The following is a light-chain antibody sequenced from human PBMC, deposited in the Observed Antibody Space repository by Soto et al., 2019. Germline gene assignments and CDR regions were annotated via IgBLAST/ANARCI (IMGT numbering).Light chain of an antibody. V-gene: IGKV3-20*01. J-gene: IGKJ5*01. CDR3: QQYGSSPIT. CDR2: GAS. Sequence: EVVLTHSPTTLSLSPGGRATLFCRASENVRTFVDWYQQNPGQAPRLLIYGASNRATGIPARFSGSGSGTDFTFTSSRLEPEDFAVYYCQQYGSSPITFGQGTRLEIK. CDR1: ENVRTF.